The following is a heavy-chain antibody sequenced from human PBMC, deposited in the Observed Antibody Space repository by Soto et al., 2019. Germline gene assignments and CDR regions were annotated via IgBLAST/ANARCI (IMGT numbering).Heavy chain of an antibody. CDR1: GFNFGSYA. CDR2: MSGSGDSA. V-gene: IGHV3-23*01. Sequence: GSLRLSCAASGFNFGSYAMSWVRQAPGKGLEWVSAMSGSGDSANYADSVKGRFTLSRDNSKNTLSLQTTALRVEASSVYSCTKSSGGSSSEGMDYWGPGTLVTVSS. D-gene: IGHD6-6*01. CDR3: TKSSGGSSSEGMDY. J-gene: IGHJ4*02.